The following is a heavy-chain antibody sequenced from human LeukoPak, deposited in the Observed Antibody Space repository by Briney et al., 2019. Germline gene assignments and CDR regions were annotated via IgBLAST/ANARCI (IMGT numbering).Heavy chain of an antibody. V-gene: IGHV3-23*01. CDR2: ISGSGGST. CDR3: AKSPNKNSGWVPFDY. J-gene: IGHJ4*02. D-gene: IGHD6-19*01. CDR1: GFTFSSYA. Sequence: GGSLRLSCAASGFTFSSYAMSWVRQAPGKGLEWVPAISGSGGSTYYADSVKGRFTISRDNSKNTLYLQMNSLRAEDTAVYYCAKSPNKNSGWVPFDYWGQGTLVTVSS.